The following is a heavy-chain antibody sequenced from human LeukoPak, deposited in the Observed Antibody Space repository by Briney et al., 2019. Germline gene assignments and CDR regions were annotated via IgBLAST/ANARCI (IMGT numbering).Heavy chain of an antibody. D-gene: IGHD1-20*01. CDR2: IYYSGST. CDR3: ARHSITGTTADY. J-gene: IGHJ4*02. CDR1: GGSISSYY. V-gene: IGHV4-59*08. Sequence: KTSETLSLTCTVSGGSISSYYWSWIRQPPGKGLEWIGYIYYSGSTNYNPSLKSRVTISVDTSKNQFSLKLSSATAADTAVYYCARHSITGTTADYWGQGTLATVSS.